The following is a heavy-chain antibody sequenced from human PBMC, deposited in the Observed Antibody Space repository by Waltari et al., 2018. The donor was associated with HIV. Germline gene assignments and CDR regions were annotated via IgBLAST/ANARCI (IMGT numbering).Heavy chain of an antibody. D-gene: IGHD3-3*01. V-gene: IGHV4-34*01. CDR2: INHSGTV. J-gene: IGHJ2*01. Sequence: VELQQWGGGLVLKPSETLSLACALSGGSLTGNSWSWIRQGPGQGPEWIGEINHSGTVNYKPSLRRRITISFDMPSNQLALRLTSVTAADSAAYYCARWRGHFDVWGRGTLVTVS. CDR1: GGSLTGNS. CDR3: ARWRGHFDV.